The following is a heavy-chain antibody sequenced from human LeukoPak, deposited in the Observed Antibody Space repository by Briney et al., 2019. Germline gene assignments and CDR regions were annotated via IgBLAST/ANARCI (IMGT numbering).Heavy chain of an antibody. Sequence: SETLSLTCTVSGGSISSGAYYWSWIRQPPGKGLEWIGYIYHSGSTYYNPSLKSRVTISVDRSKNQFSLKLSSVTAADTAVYYCARGSDYCSSTSCPFDYWGQGTLVTVSS. CDR1: GGSISSGAYY. CDR3: ARGSDYCSSTSCPFDY. CDR2: IYHSGST. J-gene: IGHJ4*02. V-gene: IGHV4-30-2*01. D-gene: IGHD2-2*01.